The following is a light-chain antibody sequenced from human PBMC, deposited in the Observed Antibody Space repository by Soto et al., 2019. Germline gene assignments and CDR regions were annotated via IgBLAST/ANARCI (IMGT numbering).Light chain of an antibody. J-gene: IGKJ5*01. CDR2: DAS. CDR3: HQRYDWPIP. V-gene: IGKV3-11*01. Sequence: EIVLTQSPATLSLSPGERATLSCRANQSISNYLAWYQQRPGQAPRLLIYDASRRATGIPARFSGSGSGTDFTLTISSLEPEDFAVYYCHQRYDWPIPFGQGTRLEIK. CDR1: QSISNY.